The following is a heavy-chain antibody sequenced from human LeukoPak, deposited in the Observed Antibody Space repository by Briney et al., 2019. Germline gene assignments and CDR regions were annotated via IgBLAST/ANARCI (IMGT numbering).Heavy chain of an antibody. D-gene: IGHD4-17*01. V-gene: IGHV3-9*01. Sequence: PGRSLRLSCAASGFTFDDYAMHWVRQAPGKGLEWVSGISWNSGSIGYADSVKGRFTISRDNAKNSLYLQMNSLRAEDTAVYYCAREGDGDSYFDYWGQGTLVTVSS. J-gene: IGHJ4*02. CDR2: ISWNSGSI. CDR3: AREGDGDSYFDY. CDR1: GFTFDDYA.